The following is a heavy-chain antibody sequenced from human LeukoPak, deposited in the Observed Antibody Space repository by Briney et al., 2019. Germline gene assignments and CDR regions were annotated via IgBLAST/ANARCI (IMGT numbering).Heavy chain of an antibody. D-gene: IGHD5-12*01. Sequence: GASLQISCKGSGYIFTSYWIGWVRQMPGKGLEWMGIIYPGDSDTRYSPSVQGQVTISADKSISTAYLQWSSLKASDSAMYYGARQGSADDQPVGQWGQGTLVTVSS. V-gene: IGHV5-51*01. CDR1: GYIFTSYW. CDR2: IYPGDSDT. CDR3: ARQGSADDQPVGQ. J-gene: IGHJ4*02.